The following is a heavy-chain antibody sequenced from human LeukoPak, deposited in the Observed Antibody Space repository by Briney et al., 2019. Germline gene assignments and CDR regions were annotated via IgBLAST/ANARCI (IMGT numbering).Heavy chain of an antibody. CDR2: ISGSGGST. CDR1: GFTFSSYA. D-gene: IGHD3-9*01. V-gene: IGHV3-23*01. J-gene: IGHJ4*02. Sequence: GGSLRLSCAASGFTFSSYAMSWVRQAPGKGLEWVSAISGSGGSTYYADSVKGRFTISRDNSKNTLYLQMNSLRAEDTAVYYCAKVVAHDILTGSYDYWGQGTLVTVSS. CDR3: AKVVAHDILTGSYDY.